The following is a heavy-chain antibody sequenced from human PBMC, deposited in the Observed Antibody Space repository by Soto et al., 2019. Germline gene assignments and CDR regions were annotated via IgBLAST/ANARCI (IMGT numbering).Heavy chain of an antibody. CDR2: ITADGGT. D-gene: IGHD2-15*01. CDR3: APHVSCSGGSCQYDAFAI. J-gene: IGHJ3*02. Sequence: EVQVLESGGGLVQPGGSLRLSCEGSGFTVSSHAMTWIRQAPGKGPECVSTITADGGTYYADSVKGRFAMSRDTSESTRYLQMNRLGAEDTAAYYCAPHVSCSGGSCQYDAFAIRGQGTMVTVST. V-gene: IGHV3-23*01. CDR1: GFTVSSHA.